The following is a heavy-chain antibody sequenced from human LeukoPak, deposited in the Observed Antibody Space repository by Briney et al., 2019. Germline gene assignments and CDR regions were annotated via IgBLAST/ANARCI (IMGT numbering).Heavy chain of an antibody. CDR3: AKAGYRGYDGAFDI. CDR1: GGSTNSGVNY. CDR2: IHYSGST. D-gene: IGHD5-12*01. J-gene: IGHJ3*02. V-gene: IGHV4-31*03. Sequence: SQTLSLTCTVSGGSTNSGVNYWSWIRQHPGKGLEWIGYIHYSGSTYYNPSLKSRITISVDTSKNQLSLKLSSVTAADTAVYYCAKAGYRGYDGAFDIWGQGTMITVSS.